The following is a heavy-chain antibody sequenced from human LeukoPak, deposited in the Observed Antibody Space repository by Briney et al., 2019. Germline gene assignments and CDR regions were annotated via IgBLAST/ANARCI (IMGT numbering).Heavy chain of an antibody. D-gene: IGHD2-15*01. CDR2: ISITSDTI. V-gene: IGHV3-48*02. CDR1: GFTFSSYS. CDR3: ARFCSGGSCYPGDY. Sequence: AGGSLRLSCVASGFTFSSYSMNWVRQAPGKGLEWVSYISITSDTIYYAESVKGRFTISRDNAKNSLYLQMNSLRDEDTAVYYCARFCSGGSCYPGDYWGQGTLVTVSS. J-gene: IGHJ4*02.